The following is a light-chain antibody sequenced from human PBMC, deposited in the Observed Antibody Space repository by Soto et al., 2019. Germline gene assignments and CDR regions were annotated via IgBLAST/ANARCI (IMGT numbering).Light chain of an antibody. CDR1: SSDVGGYND. J-gene: IGLJ2*01. Sequence: QSALTQPASVSGSPGQSITISCTGTSSDVGGYNDVSWYQQYPGKAPKLMIYDVTTRPSGVSNRFSGSKSGNTASLTISGLQAEDEADYYCSSYTTSSTQVFGGGTKLTVL. V-gene: IGLV2-14*03. CDR3: SSYTTSSTQV. CDR2: DVT.